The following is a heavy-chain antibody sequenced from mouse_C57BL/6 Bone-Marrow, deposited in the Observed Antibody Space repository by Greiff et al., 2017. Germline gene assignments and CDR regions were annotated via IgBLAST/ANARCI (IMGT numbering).Heavy chain of an antibody. Sequence: QVQLQQPGAELVRPGTSVKLSCKASGYTFTSYWMHWVKQRTGQGLEWIGEIYPRSGNTYYNEKFKGKATLTADKSSSTAYMELRSLTSEDSAVYFCARTLDGYYPPWFAYWGQGTLVTVSA. CDR1: GYTFTSYW. J-gene: IGHJ3*01. V-gene: IGHV1-81*01. CDR3: ARTLDGYYPPWFAY. CDR2: IYPRSGNT. D-gene: IGHD2-3*01.